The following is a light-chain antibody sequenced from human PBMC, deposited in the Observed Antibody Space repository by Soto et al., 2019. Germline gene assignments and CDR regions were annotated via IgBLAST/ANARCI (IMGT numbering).Light chain of an antibody. CDR2: QAS. CDR1: QSTSSY. CDR3: QQYSSHST. J-gene: IGKJ1*01. V-gene: IGKV1-5*03. Sequence: DIQMTQSPSTLSASVGDRVTIPCRASQSTSSYLAWYQQKPGKAPKLLIYQASSLENGVPSRFSGSGSGTEFSLTISSLQPDDFATYYCQQYSSHSTFGQGTKV.